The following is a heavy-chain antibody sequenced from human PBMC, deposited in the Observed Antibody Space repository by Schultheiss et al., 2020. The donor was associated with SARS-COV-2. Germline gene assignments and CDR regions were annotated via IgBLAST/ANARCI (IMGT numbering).Heavy chain of an antibody. CDR3: AKGQWLVRPAYYYYYGMDV. CDR2: ISYDGSNK. V-gene: IGHV3-30*18. D-gene: IGHD6-19*01. CDR1: GFTFSDYY. Sequence: GGSLRLSCAASGFTFSDYYMSWIRQAPGKGLEWVAVISYDGSNKYYADSVKGRFTISRDNSKNTLYLQMNSLRAEDTAVYYCAKGQWLVRPAYYYYYGMDVWGQGTTVTVSS. J-gene: IGHJ6*02.